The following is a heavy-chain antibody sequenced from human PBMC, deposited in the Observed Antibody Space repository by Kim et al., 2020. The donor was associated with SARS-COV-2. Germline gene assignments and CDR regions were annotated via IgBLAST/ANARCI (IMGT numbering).Heavy chain of an antibody. CDR2: ISNTVSTM. Sequence: GGSLRLSCAASGFTFSTHKMNWVRQAPGKGLEWVSYISNTVSTMYYADSVKGRFTISRDNAKNSLYLQMNSLRAEDTAVYYCARIVIRARGFTMDVWGQGTTVTVSS. J-gene: IGHJ6*02. CDR1: GFTFSTHK. D-gene: IGHD3-16*02. V-gene: IGHV3-48*03. CDR3: ARIVIRARGFTMDV.